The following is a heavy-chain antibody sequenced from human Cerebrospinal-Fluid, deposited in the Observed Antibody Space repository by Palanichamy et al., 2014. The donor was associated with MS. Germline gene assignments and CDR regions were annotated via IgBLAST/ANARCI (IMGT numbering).Heavy chain of an antibody. CDR3: TRDGYMLAVAGAFDY. CDR2: IRSKAYSGTV. CDR1: GFTFEDYD. J-gene: IGHJ4*02. V-gene: IGHV3-49*04. D-gene: IGHD6-19*01. Sequence: EVQLVESGGGLVRPGRSLRLSCTASGFTFEDYDMSWVRQAPGKGLEWVGFIRSKAYSGTVEYAASVKGRITISRDNSKSIVYLQLNSLKTKDTAVYYCTRDGYMLAVAGAFDYWGQGTLVTVSS.